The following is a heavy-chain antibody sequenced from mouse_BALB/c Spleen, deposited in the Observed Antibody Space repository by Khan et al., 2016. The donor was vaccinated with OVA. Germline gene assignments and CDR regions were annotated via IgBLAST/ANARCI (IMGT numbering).Heavy chain of an antibody. CDR2: ISSGSSTI. Sequence: EVELVESGGGLVQPGGSRKLSCAASGFTFSSFGMHWVRQAPEKGLEWVAYISSGSSTIYYADTVKGRFTISSDNPKNTLFLQMASLRSEATAMYYCARREAMDYWGQGTSVTVSS. J-gene: IGHJ4*01. CDR3: ARREAMDY. V-gene: IGHV5-17*02. CDR1: GFTFSSFG.